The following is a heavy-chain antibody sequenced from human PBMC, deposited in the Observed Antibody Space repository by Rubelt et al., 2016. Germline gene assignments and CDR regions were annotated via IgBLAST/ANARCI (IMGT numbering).Heavy chain of an antibody. CDR2: IWYDGSNK. D-gene: IGHD1-26*01. CDR3: ARGGMGGSTGYFDY. V-gene: IGHV3-33*01. J-gene: IGHJ4*02. CDR1: GFTFSSYG. Sequence: VQLVESGGGLVQPGRSLRLSCAASGFTFSSYGMHWVRQAPGKGLEWVAVIWYDGSNKYYADSVKGRFTTSRENSKNTLYLQMNSLRAEDTAVYYCARGGMGGSTGYFDYWGQGTLVTVSS.